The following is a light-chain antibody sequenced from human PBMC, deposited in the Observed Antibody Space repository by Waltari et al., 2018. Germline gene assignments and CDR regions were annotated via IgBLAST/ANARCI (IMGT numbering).Light chain of an antibody. CDR1: QSISSS. Sequence: DTQMTQSPSTLSASVGDRVTITCRACQSISSSLAGYQQKPGRAPRLLIYDASALESGVPLRFSGSGSGTEFTLTISKLQPDDFATYFCQHYSPYSWTFGQGTKVEIK. CDR2: DAS. V-gene: IGKV1-5*01. CDR3: QHYSPYSWT. J-gene: IGKJ1*01.